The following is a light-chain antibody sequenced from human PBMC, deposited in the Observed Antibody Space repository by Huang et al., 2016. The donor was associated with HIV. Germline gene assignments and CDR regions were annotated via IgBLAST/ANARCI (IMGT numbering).Light chain of an antibody. CDR3: HQYGSSPPYT. Sequence: EIVLTQSPGTLSLSPGERATLSCRASQSVSSRYLVWYQQKPGQAPRLLIHGASSRATGIPDRFSGSGSGTDFTLTISRLEPEDFAVYYCHQYGSSPPYTFGQGTKLEIK. V-gene: IGKV3-20*01. CDR2: GAS. CDR1: QSVSSRY. J-gene: IGKJ2*01.